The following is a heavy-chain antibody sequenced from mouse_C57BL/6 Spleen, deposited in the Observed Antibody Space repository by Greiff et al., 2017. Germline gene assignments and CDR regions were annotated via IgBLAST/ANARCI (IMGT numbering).Heavy chain of an antibody. D-gene: IGHD1-1*01. J-gene: IGHJ1*03. V-gene: IGHV5-16*01. CDR3: ARDKDYYYGSSYWYFDV. CDR2: INYDGSST. Sequence: EVKLMESEGGLVQPGSSMKLSCTASGFTFSDYYMAWVRQVPEKGLEWVANINYDGSSTYYLDSLKSRFIISRDNAKNILYLQMSSLKSEDTATYYCARDKDYYYGSSYWYFDVWGTGTTVTVSS. CDR1: GFTFSDYY.